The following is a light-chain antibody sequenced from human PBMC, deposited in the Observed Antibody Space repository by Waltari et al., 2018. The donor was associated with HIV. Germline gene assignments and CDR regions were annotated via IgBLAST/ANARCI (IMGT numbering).Light chain of an antibody. J-gene: IGKJ4*01. CDR3: QQYGTSPS. V-gene: IGKV3-20*01. CDR1: RSVSSHF. CDR2: GAS. Sequence: EIVLTQSPGTLSLSPGERATLSCRASRSVSSHFLAWYQPKFGQPPRLLMYGASSRATGIPDRFSGSGSGTDFTLTIGGLGPEDSAVYYCQQYGTSPSFGGGTRVEIK.